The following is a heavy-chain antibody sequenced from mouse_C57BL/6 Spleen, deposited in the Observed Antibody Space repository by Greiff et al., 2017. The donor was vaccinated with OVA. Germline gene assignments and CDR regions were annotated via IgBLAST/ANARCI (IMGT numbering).Heavy chain of an antibody. Sequence: QVQLQQPGAELVMPGASVKLSCKASGYTFTSYWMHWVKQRPGQGLEWIGEIDPSDSYTNYNQKFKGKSTLTVDKSSSTAYMQLSSLTSEDSAVYYCARSRSYDYAMDYWGQGTSVTVSS. D-gene: IGHD1-1*01. CDR3: ARSRSYDYAMDY. J-gene: IGHJ4*01. CDR1: GYTFTSYW. V-gene: IGHV1-69*01. CDR2: IDPSDSYT.